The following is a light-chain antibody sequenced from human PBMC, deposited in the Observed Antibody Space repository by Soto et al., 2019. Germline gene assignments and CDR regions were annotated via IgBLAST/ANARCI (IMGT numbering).Light chain of an antibody. Sequence: IVLTQSPDTLSLSPGERATLSCRASQSVSSNLAWYQQKPGQAPRLFIYGASTRATAIPPRFSGSGSGTEFTLTISSLQSEDFAVYYCQQYDNWPITFGQGTRLEI. CDR1: QSVSSN. J-gene: IGKJ5*01. V-gene: IGKV3-15*01. CDR2: GAS. CDR3: QQYDNWPIT.